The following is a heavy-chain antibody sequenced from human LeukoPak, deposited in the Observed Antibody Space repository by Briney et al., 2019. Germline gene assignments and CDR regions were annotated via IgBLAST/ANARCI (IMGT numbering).Heavy chain of an antibody. J-gene: IGHJ6*03. Sequence: TGGSLRLSCAGSGFTFDDYAMHWVRRTPGKGLEWVSGISWNSGNIAYADFVGGRFTISRDNAKNSLSLQMNSLSDEDTAVYYCAKDAYGGATFFYYMDVWGKGTTVTVSS. CDR2: ISWNSGNI. CDR3: AKDAYGGATFFYYMDV. V-gene: IGHV3-9*01. D-gene: IGHD2/OR15-2a*01. CDR1: GFTFDDYA.